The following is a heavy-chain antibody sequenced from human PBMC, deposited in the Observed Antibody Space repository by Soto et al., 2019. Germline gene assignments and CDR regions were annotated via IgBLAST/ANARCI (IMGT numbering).Heavy chain of an antibody. Sequence: ASVKVSCKASGYTFTSYAMHWVRQAPGQRLEWMGWINAGNGNTKYSQKFQGRVTITRDTSASTAYMELSSLRSEDTAVYYCARGYYYDSSVKHAFDIWGQGTMVTVSS. V-gene: IGHV1-3*01. D-gene: IGHD3-22*01. CDR2: INAGNGNT. CDR3: ARGYYYDSSVKHAFDI. J-gene: IGHJ3*02. CDR1: GYTFTSYA.